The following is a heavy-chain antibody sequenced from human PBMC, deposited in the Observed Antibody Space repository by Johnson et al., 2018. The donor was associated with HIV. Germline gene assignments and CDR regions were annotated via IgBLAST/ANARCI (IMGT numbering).Heavy chain of an antibody. V-gene: IGHV3-43D*03. CDR3: ARAGYSNYDRAFDI. J-gene: IGHJ3*02. CDR1: GFTFDDYA. CDR2: ISWDGGST. D-gene: IGHD4-11*01. Sequence: VQLVESGGGLVQPGRSLRLSCTASGFTFDDYAMHWVRQAPGKGLEWVSLISWDGGSTYYADSVTGRFTISRDNSKNSLYLQMNSLRAEDTALYYCARAGYSNYDRAFDIWGQGTMVTVSS.